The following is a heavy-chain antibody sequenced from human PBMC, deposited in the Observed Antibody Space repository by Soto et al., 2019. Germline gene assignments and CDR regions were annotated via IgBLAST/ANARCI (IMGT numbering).Heavy chain of an antibody. Sequence: SETLSLTCAVYGGSFSGYYWSWIRQPPGKGLEWIGEINHSGSTNYNPSLKSRVTISVDTSKNQFSLKLSSVTAADTAVYYCARGQLTPTYYYDSSGYYSGYFDYWGQGTLVTVSS. V-gene: IGHV4-34*01. CDR3: ARGQLTPTYYYDSSGYYSGYFDY. D-gene: IGHD3-22*01. CDR2: INHSGST. J-gene: IGHJ4*02. CDR1: GGSFSGYY.